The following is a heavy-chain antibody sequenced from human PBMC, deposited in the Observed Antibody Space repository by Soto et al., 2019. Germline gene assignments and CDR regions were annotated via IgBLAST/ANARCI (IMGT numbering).Heavy chain of an antibody. J-gene: IGHJ6*02. CDR1: GGTFSSYA. Sequence: ASVKVSCKASGGTFSSYAISWVRQAPGQGLEWMGGIIPIFGTANYAQKFQGRVTITADESTTTAYMELSSLRSEDTAVYYCARRQGPPYDFWSGYYPRGYYYYGMDVWGQGTTVTVSS. CDR3: ARRQGPPYDFWSGYYPRGYYYYGMDV. CDR2: IIPIFGTA. V-gene: IGHV1-69*13. D-gene: IGHD3-3*01.